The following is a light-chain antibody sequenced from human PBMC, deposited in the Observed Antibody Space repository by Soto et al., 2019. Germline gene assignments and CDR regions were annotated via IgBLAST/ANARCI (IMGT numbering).Light chain of an antibody. V-gene: IGKV3-20*01. Sequence: IVMTQSPATLVLSRGERATLCXRASKSVMKNLSWYQQRPGXAPRXXXYDXSSSATGIPDRFSGSGSGTDFTLTISRLEPDDFAVYYCQQYGSSPLTFGQGTRLEI. CDR3: QQYGSSPLT. CDR2: DXS. CDR1: KSVMKN. J-gene: IGKJ5*01.